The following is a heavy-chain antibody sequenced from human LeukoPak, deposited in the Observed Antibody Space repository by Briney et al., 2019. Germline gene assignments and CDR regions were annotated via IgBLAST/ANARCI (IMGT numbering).Heavy chain of an antibody. D-gene: IGHD3-3*01. CDR2: ISISSNYI. V-gene: IGHV3-21*01. Sequence: GGSLRLSCAASGFTFSRYSMNWVRQAPGKGLEWVSSISISSNYIYYADSVKGRFNISRDNARNSLYLQMNSLRAEDTAVYYCARGSRFGVVGRDAFDIWGQGTMVTVSS. CDR3: ARGSRFGVVGRDAFDI. CDR1: GFTFSRYS. J-gene: IGHJ3*02.